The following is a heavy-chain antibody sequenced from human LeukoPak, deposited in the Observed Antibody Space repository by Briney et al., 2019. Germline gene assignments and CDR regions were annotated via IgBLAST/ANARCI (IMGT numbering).Heavy chain of an antibody. V-gene: IGHV5-51*01. D-gene: IGHD5-12*01. CDR1: GYSFTSYW. CDR3: AIPLDRSGYDLDY. J-gene: IGHJ4*02. CDR2: IYPGDSDT. Sequence: GESLKISCKGSGYSFTSYWIGWVRQMPGKGLEWMGIIYPGDSDTRYSPSFQSQVTISADKSISTAYLQWSSLKASDTAMYYCAIPLDRSGYDLDYRGQGTLVTVSS.